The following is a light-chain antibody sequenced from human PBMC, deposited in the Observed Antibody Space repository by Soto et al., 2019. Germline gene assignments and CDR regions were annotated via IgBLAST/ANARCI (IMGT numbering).Light chain of an antibody. Sequence: QSALTQPPSASGSPGQSVTISCTGTSNDVGAYNFISWYQQHPGKAPKLMIYEVNKRPSGVPDRFSGSKSGTSASLAITGLQAEDEADYYCQSYDTSLSGWVFGGGTKVTVL. V-gene: IGLV2-8*01. CDR3: QSYDTSLSGWV. CDR1: SNDVGAYNF. CDR2: EVN. J-gene: IGLJ3*02.